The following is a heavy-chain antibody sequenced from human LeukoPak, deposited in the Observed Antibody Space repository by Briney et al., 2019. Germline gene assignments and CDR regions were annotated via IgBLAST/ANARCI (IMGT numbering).Heavy chain of an antibody. V-gene: IGHV1-69*02. CDR3: ASSTPPLRFLEWLSPGDYYYYMDV. CDR2: IIPILGIA. CDR1: GGTFSSYT. J-gene: IGHJ6*03. D-gene: IGHD3-3*01. Sequence: SVKVSCKASGGTFSSYTISWVRQAPGQGLEWMRRIIPILGIANYAQKFQGRVTITADKSTSTAYMELSSLRSEDTAVYYCASSTPPLRFLEWLSPGDYYYYMDVWGKGTTVTVSS.